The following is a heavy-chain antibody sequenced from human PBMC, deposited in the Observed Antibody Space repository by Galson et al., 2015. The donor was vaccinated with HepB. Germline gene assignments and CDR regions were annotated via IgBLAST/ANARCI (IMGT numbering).Heavy chain of an antibody. V-gene: IGHV3-21*01. CDR1: GFTFSTYS. Sequence: SLRLSCAASGFTFSTYSMNWVRQAPGKGLEWVSSTTGSTGSRYYADSVKGRFTISRDNAKNSLYLQMNSLRAEDTAVYYCARGPRIDGMDVWGQGTTVTVSS. CDR2: TTGSTGSR. CDR3: ARGPRIDGMDV. J-gene: IGHJ6*02. D-gene: IGHD1-26*01.